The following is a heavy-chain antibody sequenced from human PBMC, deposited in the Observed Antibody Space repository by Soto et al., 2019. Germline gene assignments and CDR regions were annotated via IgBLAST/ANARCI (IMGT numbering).Heavy chain of an antibody. CDR1: GSTFSSYA. J-gene: IGHJ6*02. V-gene: IGHV3-23*01. Sequence: GGSLRLSCAASGSTFSSYAMSWVRQAPGKGLEWVSAISGSGGSTYYADSVKGRFTISRDNSKNTLYLQMNSLRAEDTAVYYRAKVMGYSYGRDYYYGMDVWGQGTTVTVSS. CDR3: AKVMGYSYGRDYYYGMDV. D-gene: IGHD5-18*01. CDR2: ISGSGGST.